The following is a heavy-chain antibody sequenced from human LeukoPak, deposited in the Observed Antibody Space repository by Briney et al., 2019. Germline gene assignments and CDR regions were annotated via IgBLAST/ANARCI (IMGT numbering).Heavy chain of an antibody. D-gene: IGHD3-10*01. CDR3: AGQGMVRGGYTEDYGMEV. CDR2: IYPGDSDT. V-gene: IGHV5-51*01. CDR1: GYSFTRYW. J-gene: IGHJ6*02. Sequence: GESLQISCKGSGYSFTRYWIGWVRQMPGKGLEWMGIIYPGDSDTRYSPSFQGQVTISADKSISTAYLQWSSLKASDTAMYYCAGQGMVRGGYTEDYGMEVLGQRTTVTVSS.